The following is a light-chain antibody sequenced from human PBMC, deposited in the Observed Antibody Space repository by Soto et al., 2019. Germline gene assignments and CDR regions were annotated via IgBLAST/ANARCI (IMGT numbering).Light chain of an antibody. CDR2: GAS. V-gene: IGKV3-20*01. J-gene: IGKJ3*01. Sequence: DIVLTQSPGTLSLSPGERATLSCRADQSVASSYLAWYQQKPGQAPRLLIYGASSRATGIPDRFSGSGSGTDFTLTINRLEPEDFAVYYCQHYGTSLLFTFGPGTKVDFK. CDR1: QSVASSY. CDR3: QHYGTSLLFT.